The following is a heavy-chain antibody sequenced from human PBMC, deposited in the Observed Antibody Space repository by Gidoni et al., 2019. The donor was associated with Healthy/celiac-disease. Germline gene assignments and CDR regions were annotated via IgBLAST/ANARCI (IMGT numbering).Heavy chain of an antibody. CDR2: IYDRWST. CDR1: GGSISSGGYY. J-gene: IGHJ4*02. CDR3: ARGSLQDYYDSSGYDY. D-gene: IGHD3-22*01. V-gene: IGHV4-31*03. Sequence: QVQLQESGPGLVKPSQTLSPPCTVSGGSISSGGYYWSWLRHHPGKGLEWHGYIYDRWSTYYNPSLKSRVTRSVDTSKNQFSLKLSSVTAADTAVYYCARGSLQDYYDSSGYDYWGQGTLVTVSS.